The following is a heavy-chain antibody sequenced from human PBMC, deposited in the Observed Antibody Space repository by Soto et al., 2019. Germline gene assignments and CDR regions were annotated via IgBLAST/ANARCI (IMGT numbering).Heavy chain of an antibody. CDR3: ARDNLRYHDRTDGWFDT. CDR2: IYYSGST. V-gene: IGHV4-59*01. Sequence: SETLSLTCTVSGGSISSYYWSWIRQPPGKGLEWIGYIYYSGSTNYNPSLKSRVTISVDTSKNQFSLKLSSVTAADTAVYYCARDNLRYHDRTDGWFDTWGQGTLVTVSS. J-gene: IGHJ5*02. D-gene: IGHD2-2*01. CDR1: GGSISSYY.